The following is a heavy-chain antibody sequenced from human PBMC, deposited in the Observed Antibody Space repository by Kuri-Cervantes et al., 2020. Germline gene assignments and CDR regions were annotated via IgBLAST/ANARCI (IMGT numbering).Heavy chain of an antibody. CDR2: IYSGGST. V-gene: IGHV3-66*02. Sequence: GESLKISCAASGFTVSSYYMSWVRQAPGKGLEWVSIIYSGGSTYYADSVKGRFTISRDNSKNTLYLQMNSLRAEDTAVYYCARESRDSGSYPALDYWGQGTMVTVSS. CDR3: ARESRDSGSYPALDY. J-gene: IGHJ4*02. D-gene: IGHD1-26*01. CDR1: GFTVSSYY.